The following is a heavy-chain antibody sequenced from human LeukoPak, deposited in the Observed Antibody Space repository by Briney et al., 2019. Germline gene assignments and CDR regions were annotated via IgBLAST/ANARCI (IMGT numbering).Heavy chain of an antibody. J-gene: IGHJ5*02. Sequence: GGSLRLSCAASEFTFSNYAMNWVRQAPGQGLEWVSGISASGGSTYYADTVKGRFTISRDNSKNTLYLQMNSLRAEDTALYYCAKGTGINHYHWSGARGQGTWSPSP. CDR2: ISASGGST. D-gene: IGHD3/OR15-3a*01. CDR3: AKGTGINHYHWSGA. CDR1: EFTFSNYA. V-gene: IGHV3-23*01.